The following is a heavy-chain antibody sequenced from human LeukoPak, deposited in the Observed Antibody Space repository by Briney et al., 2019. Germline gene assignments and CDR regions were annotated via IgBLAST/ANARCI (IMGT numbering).Heavy chain of an antibody. CDR3: ARAGLYNVGDAFDI. D-gene: IGHD1-1*01. V-gene: IGHV4-59*01. CDR2: IYYSGST. Sequence: SETLSLTCTVSGGSISSYYWSWLRQPPGKGLEWIGYIYYSGSTNYNPSLKSRVTISVDTSKNQFSLKLSSVTAADTAVYYCARAGLYNVGDAFDIWGQGTMVTVSS. J-gene: IGHJ3*02. CDR1: GGSISSYY.